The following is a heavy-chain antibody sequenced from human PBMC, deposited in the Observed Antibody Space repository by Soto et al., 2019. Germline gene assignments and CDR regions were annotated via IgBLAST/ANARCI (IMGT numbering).Heavy chain of an antibody. CDR2: INHSGST. CDR3: ARWTLGSGPYGMDV. D-gene: IGHD3-10*01. V-gene: IGHV4-34*01. J-gene: IGHJ6*02. CDR1: GGSFSGYY. Sequence: QVQLQQWGAGLLKPSETLSLTCAVYGGSFSGYYWSWIRQPPGKGLEWIGEINHSGSTNYNPSLKSRVTISVDTSKNQFSLKLSSVTAADTAVYYCARWTLGSGPYGMDVWGQGTTVTVSS.